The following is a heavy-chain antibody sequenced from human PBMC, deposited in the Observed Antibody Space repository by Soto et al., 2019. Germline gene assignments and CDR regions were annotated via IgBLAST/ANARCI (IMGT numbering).Heavy chain of an antibody. CDR1: GFTFSSHD. CDR3: GIDIIYGSSRRADY. D-gene: IGHD3-22*01. Sequence: GGSLRLSCEASGFTFSSHDMHWVRQAPGKGLEWVAVIWFDGRTKYYAGSVKGRFTISRDNSKDTLHLEMNSRRVEDTAIYVCGIDIIYGSSRRADYRGQGTRVTVS. CDR2: IWFDGRTK. V-gene: IGHV3-33*01. J-gene: IGHJ4*02.